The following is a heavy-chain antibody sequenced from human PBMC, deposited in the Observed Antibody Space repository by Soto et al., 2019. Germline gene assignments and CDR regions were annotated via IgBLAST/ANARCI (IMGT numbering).Heavy chain of an antibody. V-gene: IGHV4-61*01. CDR1: GGSVSSVTYY. CDR3: ARADDYKSSWFDP. Sequence: QVQLQESGPGLVKPSETLSLTCIVSGGSVSSVTYYWSWIRQPPGKGLEWIGYIYYSGSTNYNPSLKSRVSMSLDTSKNQFSLKLISVTAADTAVYYCARADDYKSSWFDPWCQGTLVTVSS. J-gene: IGHJ5*02. D-gene: IGHD4-4*01. CDR2: IYYSGST.